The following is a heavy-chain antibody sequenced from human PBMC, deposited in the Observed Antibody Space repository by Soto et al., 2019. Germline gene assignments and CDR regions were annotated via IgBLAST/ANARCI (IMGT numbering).Heavy chain of an antibody. Sequence: GASVKVSCKASGGTFSSYAISWVRQAPGQGLEWMGWIIAYYGTANYAQKFQGRVTMTTDTSTSTAYMELRSLRSEDTAVYYCARDPGVFSGWHTGSAPWGQGTLVTVSS. CDR1: GGTFSSYA. D-gene: IGHD6-19*01. V-gene: IGHV1-18*01. CDR2: IIAYYGTA. CDR3: ARDPGVFSGWHTGSAP. J-gene: IGHJ5*02.